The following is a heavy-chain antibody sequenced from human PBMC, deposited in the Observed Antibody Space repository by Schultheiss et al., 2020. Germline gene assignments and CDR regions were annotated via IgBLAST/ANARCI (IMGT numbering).Heavy chain of an antibody. CDR1: GGSNSSGGYY. J-gene: IGHJ6*02. Sequence: SETLSLTCSVSGGSNSSGGYYWSWIRQPPGKGLEWIGYIDHSGSTYYPPSLKSRVIISLDTSKNQLSLKLSSVTAADTAVYYCARDAITTLGFYGMDVWGQGTTVTVSS. CDR3: ARDAITTLGFYGMDV. D-gene: IGHD4-11*01. CDR2: IDHSGST. V-gene: IGHV4-31*03.